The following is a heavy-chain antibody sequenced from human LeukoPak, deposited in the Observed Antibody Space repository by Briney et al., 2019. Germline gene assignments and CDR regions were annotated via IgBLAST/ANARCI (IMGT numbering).Heavy chain of an antibody. V-gene: IGHV1-69*13. CDR3: ARHGWATVTYYFDY. J-gene: IGHJ4*02. D-gene: IGHD4-17*01. Sequence: SVKVSCKASGYTFTGYYMHWVRQAPGQGLEWMGGIIPIFGTANYAQKFQGRVTITADESTSTAYMELSSLRSEDTAVYYCARHGWATVTYYFDYWGQGTLVTVSS. CDR1: GYTFTGYY. CDR2: IIPIFGTA.